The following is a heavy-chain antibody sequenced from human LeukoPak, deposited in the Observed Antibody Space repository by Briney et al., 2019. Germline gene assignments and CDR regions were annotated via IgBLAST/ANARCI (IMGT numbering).Heavy chain of an antibody. Sequence: GGSLRLSCAASGFTFSSYAMSWVRQAPGKGLEWVSAISGSGGSTYFAESVRGRFTISRDNSKNTLLLQMNSLRAEDTAVYYCARDQMISAAGLDYWGQGTLVTVSS. CDR3: ARDQMISAAGLDY. D-gene: IGHD6-13*01. J-gene: IGHJ4*02. CDR1: GFTFSSYA. CDR2: ISGSGGST. V-gene: IGHV3-23*01.